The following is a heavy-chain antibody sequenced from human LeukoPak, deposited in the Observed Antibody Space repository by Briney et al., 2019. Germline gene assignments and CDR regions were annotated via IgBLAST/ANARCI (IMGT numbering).Heavy chain of an antibody. D-gene: IGHD1-26*01. V-gene: IGHV3-30*18. CDR1: GFTFSSYG. CDR3: AKVGGIVRATPPPY. CDR2: ISYDGSNK. J-gene: IGHJ4*02. Sequence: PGRSLRLSCAASGFTFSSYGMHWVRQAPGKGLEWVAVISYDGSNKYYADSVKGRFTISRDNSKNTLYLQMNSLRAEDTAVYYCAKVGGIVRATPPPYWGQGTLVTVSS.